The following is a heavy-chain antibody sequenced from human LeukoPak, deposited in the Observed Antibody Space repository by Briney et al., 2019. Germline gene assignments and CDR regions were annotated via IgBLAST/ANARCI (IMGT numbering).Heavy chain of an antibody. CDR1: GYTFTSYD. Sequence: ASVKVSSKASGYTFTSYDFNWVRQATGQRPEWMGWMSPNSGDTGYAQKFQDRATMTRNTSISTAYMELSSLRSDDTAVYYCARGPPNWGYDYWGPGTLVTVSS. CDR2: MSPNSGDT. CDR3: ARGPPNWGYDY. V-gene: IGHV1-8*01. D-gene: IGHD7-27*01. J-gene: IGHJ4*02.